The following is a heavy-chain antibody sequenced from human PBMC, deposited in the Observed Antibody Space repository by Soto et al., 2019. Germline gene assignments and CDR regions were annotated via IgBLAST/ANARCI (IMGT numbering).Heavy chain of an antibody. Sequence: GGSLRLSCAASGFTFSSYAMHWVRQAPGKGLEWVAVISYDGSNKYYADSVKGRFTISRDNSKNTLYLQMNSLRAEDTAVYYCARVYVRGYVPDYGGNSEFGEYFDYWGQGTLVTVSS. D-gene: IGHD4-17*01. CDR2: ISYDGSNK. V-gene: IGHV3-30-3*01. J-gene: IGHJ4*02. CDR1: GFTFSSYA. CDR3: ARVYVRGYVPDYGGNSEFGEYFDY.